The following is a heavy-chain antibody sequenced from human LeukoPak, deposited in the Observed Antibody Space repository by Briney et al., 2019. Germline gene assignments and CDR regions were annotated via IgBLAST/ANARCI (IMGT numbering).Heavy chain of an antibody. V-gene: IGHV1-69*13. CDR2: IIPIFDTT. J-gene: IGHJ4*02. CDR1: GGTLSSYA. Sequence: GASVKVSCKASGGTLSSYAISWVRQAPGQGLEWMGGIIPIFDTTNYAQKFQGRLTITADESTSTAYIELSSLRSEDTAVYYCARGWDSSGQIPFFYWGQGTLVTVSS. CDR3: ARGWDSSGQIPFFY. D-gene: IGHD3-22*01.